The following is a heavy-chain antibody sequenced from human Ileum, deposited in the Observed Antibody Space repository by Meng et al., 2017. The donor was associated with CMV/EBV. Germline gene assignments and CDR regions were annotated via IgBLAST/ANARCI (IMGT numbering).Heavy chain of an antibody. V-gene: IGHV1-18*01. J-gene: IGHJ6*02. CDR1: GYTFTHYG. CDR3: ARDTADVFGVVILYNGLDF. D-gene: IGHD3-3*01. Sequence: ASVKVSCKTSGYTFTHYGISWVRQAPGQGLEWMGWISAYNGNTNYAQKLQGRVTMTTDTSTSTAYMELRSLRSDDTAVYYCARDTADVFGVVILYNGLDFWGQGTTVTVSS. CDR2: ISAYNGNT.